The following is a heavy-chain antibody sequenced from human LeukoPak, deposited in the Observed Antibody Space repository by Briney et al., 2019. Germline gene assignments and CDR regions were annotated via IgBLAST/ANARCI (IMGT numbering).Heavy chain of an antibody. D-gene: IGHD3-10*01. J-gene: IGHJ5*02. V-gene: IGHV4-39*01. CDR2: VYYTGST. CDR3: ARHSGSGSLSRPFDP. Sequence: SETLSLTCSVSGPSVNRGGFFWGWLRQPPGKGLEWIATVYYTGSTYYNPSLKSRVTISIDTSKNQFSLSLRSLNAADTAVYYCARHSGSGSLSRPFDPWGQETLVTVSS. CDR1: GPSVNRGGFF.